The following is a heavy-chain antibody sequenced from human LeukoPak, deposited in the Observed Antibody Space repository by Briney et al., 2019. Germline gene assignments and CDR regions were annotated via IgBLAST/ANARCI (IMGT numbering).Heavy chain of an antibody. Sequence: SETLSLTCTVSGGSISSYCWSWIRQPPGKGLEWIGYIYYSGSTNYNPSLKSRVTISVDTSKNQFSLKLSSVTAADTAVYYCARCYYDSSGQDAFDIWGQGTMVTVSS. V-gene: IGHV4-59*08. CDR2: IYYSGST. J-gene: IGHJ3*02. CDR1: GGSISSYC. D-gene: IGHD3-22*01. CDR3: ARCYYDSSGQDAFDI.